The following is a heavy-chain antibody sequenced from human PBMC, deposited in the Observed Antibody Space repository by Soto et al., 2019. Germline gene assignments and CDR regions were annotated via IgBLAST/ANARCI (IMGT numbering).Heavy chain of an antibody. Sequence: PSETLSLTCTVSGGSISGYYWSWIRQPPGKGLEWIGYIYYSGSTNYNPSLKSRVTISVDTSKNQFSLKLSSVTAADTAVYYCARVSDDSSGYYYYYYGMDVWGQGTTVTVSS. J-gene: IGHJ6*02. V-gene: IGHV4-59*01. CDR3: ARVSDDSSGYYYYYYGMDV. CDR2: IYYSGST. D-gene: IGHD3-22*01. CDR1: GGSISGYY.